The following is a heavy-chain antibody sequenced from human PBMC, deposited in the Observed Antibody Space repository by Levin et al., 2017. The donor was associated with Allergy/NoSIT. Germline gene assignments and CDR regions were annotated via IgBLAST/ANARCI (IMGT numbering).Heavy chain of an antibody. J-gene: IGHJ4*02. V-gene: IGHV3-7*01. Sequence: GESLKISCAASGFTFSRYWMSWVRQAPGKGLEWVANIKQDGSEKYYVDSVKGRFTISRDNAKNSLYLQMNSLRAEDTAVYYCARDDLQGWAAARDYWGQGTLVTVSS. D-gene: IGHD6-13*01. CDR1: GFTFSRYW. CDR3: ARDDLQGWAAARDY. CDR2: IKQDGSEK.